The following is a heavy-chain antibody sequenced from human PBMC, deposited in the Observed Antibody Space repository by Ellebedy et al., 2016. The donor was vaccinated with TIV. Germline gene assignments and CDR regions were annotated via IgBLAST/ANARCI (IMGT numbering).Heavy chain of an antibody. CDR3: AKDTRIAGGMDV. V-gene: IGHV3-43*02. CDR1: GFTFDNFA. J-gene: IGHJ6*02. CDR2: IVGDDDTT. D-gene: IGHD2/OR15-2a*01. Sequence: GESLKISCAASGFTFDNFAMHWVRQPPGKGLEWVSLIVGDDDTTYYAESVEGRFTISRDYSKRSLYLQMNTLRTEDTALYFCAKDTRIAGGMDVWGQGTTVTVSS.